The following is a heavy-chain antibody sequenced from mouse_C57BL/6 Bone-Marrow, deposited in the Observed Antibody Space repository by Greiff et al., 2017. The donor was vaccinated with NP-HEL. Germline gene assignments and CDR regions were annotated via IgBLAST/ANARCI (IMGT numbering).Heavy chain of an antibody. CDR3: ARRRQLRPWFAY. J-gene: IGHJ3*01. Sequence: QVQLKQSGAELVKPGASVKLSCKASGYTFTSYWMQWVKQRPGQGLEWIGEIDPSDSYTNYNQKFKGKATLTVDTSSSTAYMQLSSLTSEDSAVYYCARRRQLRPWFAYWGQGTLVTVSA. CDR1: GYTFTSYW. V-gene: IGHV1-50*01. CDR2: IDPSDSYT. D-gene: IGHD3-2*02.